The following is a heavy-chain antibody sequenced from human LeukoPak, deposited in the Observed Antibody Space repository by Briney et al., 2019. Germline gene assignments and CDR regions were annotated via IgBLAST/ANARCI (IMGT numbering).Heavy chain of an antibody. CDR1: GGSFSGYY. CDR2: INHSGST. D-gene: IGHD3-3*01. CDR3: ARGAPRIFVSYYYYMDV. J-gene: IGHJ6*03. V-gene: IGHV4-34*01. Sequence: ETLSLTCAVYGGSFSGYYWSWIRQPPGKGLEWIGEINHSGSTNYNLSLKSRVTISVDTSKNQFSLKLSSVTAADTAVYYCARGAPRIFVSYYYYMDVWGKGTTVTVSS.